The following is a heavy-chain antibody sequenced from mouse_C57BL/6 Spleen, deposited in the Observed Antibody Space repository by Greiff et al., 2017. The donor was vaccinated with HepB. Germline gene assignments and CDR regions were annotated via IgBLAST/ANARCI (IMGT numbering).Heavy chain of an antibody. CDR3: ARPYYYGSSYVGAMDY. CDR1: GFTFSDYG. D-gene: IGHD1-1*01. Sequence: EVQGVESGGGLVKPGGSLKLSCAASGFTFSDYGMHWVRQAPEKGLEWVAYISSGSSTIYYADTVKGRFTISRDNAKNTLFLQMTSLRSEDTAMYYCARPYYYGSSYVGAMDYWGQGTSVTVSS. CDR2: ISSGSSTI. J-gene: IGHJ4*01. V-gene: IGHV5-17*01.